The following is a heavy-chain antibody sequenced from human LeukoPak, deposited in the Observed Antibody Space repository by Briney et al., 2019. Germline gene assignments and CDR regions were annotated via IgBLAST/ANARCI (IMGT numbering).Heavy chain of an antibody. V-gene: IGHV3-43*01. J-gene: IGHJ3*02. Sequence: GGSLRLSCAASGFTFDDYTMHWVRQAPGKGLEWLSLISWDGGSTNYADSVKGRFTISRDNRKNSLFLQMNSLRAEDTALYYCAKGRFGELRWGAFDIWGQGTMVTVSS. CDR3: AKGRFGELRWGAFDI. CDR2: ISWDGGST. CDR1: GFTFDDYT. D-gene: IGHD3-10*01.